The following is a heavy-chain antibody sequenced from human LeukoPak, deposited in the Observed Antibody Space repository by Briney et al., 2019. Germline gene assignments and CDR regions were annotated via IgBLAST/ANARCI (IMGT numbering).Heavy chain of an antibody. CDR2: IYHSGTT. CDR3: AREYSYGYVVSFDY. Sequence: PSETLSLTCAVSGYSISSAYYWGWIRQPPGKGLEWIGSIYHSGTTYYNPSLKSRVTILLDTSKNQFSLKLSSVTAADTAVYYCAREYSYGYVVSFDYWGQGTLVTVSS. J-gene: IGHJ4*02. V-gene: IGHV4-38-2*02. CDR1: GYSISSAYY. D-gene: IGHD5-18*01.